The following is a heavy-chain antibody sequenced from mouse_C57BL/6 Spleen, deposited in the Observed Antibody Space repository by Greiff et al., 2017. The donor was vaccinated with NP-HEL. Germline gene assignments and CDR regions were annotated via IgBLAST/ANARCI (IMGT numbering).Heavy chain of an antibody. D-gene: IGHD2-3*01. V-gene: IGHV5-6*02. CDR2: ISSGGSYT. CDR3: ARQIYDGYYDYAMDY. Sequence: DVMLVESGGDLVKPGGSLKLSCAASGFTFSSYGMSWVRQTPDKRLEWVATISSGGSYTYYPDSVKGRFTISRDNAKNTLYLQMSSLKSEDTAMYYCARQIYDGYYDYAMDYWGQGTSVTVSS. J-gene: IGHJ4*01. CDR1: GFTFSSYG.